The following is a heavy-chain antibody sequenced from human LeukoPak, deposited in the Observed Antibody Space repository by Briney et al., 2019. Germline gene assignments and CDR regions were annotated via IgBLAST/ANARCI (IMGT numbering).Heavy chain of an antibody. CDR1: GGSISSSSNY. CDR2: IFYSGDT. D-gene: IGHD6-13*01. V-gene: IGHV4-39*01. Sequence: SETLSLTCTVSGGSISSSSNYWGWIRQPPGKGLEWIGSIFYSGDTYYNSPLKSRVTISVDTSKNQFSLKLSSVTAADTAVYYCARHLKIRSIAAVGYWGQGILVTVSS. CDR3: ARHLKIRSIAAVGY. J-gene: IGHJ4*02.